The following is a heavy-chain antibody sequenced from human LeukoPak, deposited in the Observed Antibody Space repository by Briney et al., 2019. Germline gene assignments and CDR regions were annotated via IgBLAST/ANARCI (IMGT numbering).Heavy chain of an antibody. CDR2: IYYSGST. V-gene: IGHV4-31*03. J-gene: IGHJ4*02. CDR1: GGSISSGGYY. CDR3: ARVRCSSTSCYRSYFDY. D-gene: IGHD2-2*01. Sequence: PSETLSLTCTVSGGSISSGGYYWSWIRQHPGKGLEWIGYIYYSGSTYYNPSLKSRVTISVDTSKNQFSLKLSSVTAADTAVYYCARVRCSSTSCYRSYFDYWGQGTLVTVSS.